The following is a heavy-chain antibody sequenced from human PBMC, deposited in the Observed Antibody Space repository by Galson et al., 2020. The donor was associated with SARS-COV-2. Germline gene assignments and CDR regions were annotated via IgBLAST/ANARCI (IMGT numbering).Heavy chain of an antibody. J-gene: IGHJ4*02. Sequence: GGSLRLSCEVSGFIFKDFWMSWFRQTPGKSLEWVANIRGDGSETNYVESVKGRFSISRDNAMNSLYLQMDSLRVKDTAVYYCTREGWQGAYWGQGSRVTVSS. CDR2: IRGDGSET. CDR3: TREGWQGAY. CDR1: GFIFKDFW. V-gene: IGHV3-7*01.